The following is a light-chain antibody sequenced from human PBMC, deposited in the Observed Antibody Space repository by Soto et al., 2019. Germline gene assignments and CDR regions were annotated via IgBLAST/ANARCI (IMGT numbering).Light chain of an antibody. J-gene: IGLJ1*01. CDR2: EVS. V-gene: IGLV2-18*02. CDR1: SSDVGSYNR. CDR3: ISYSSSNTYV. Sequence: QSVLTRPPSVSGSPGQSVAISCTGTSSDVGSYNRVSWYQQPPGTAPKVMIYEVSNRPSGVPDRFSGSKSGNTASLTISGLQADDEADYYCISYSSSNTYVFGTGTKVTVL.